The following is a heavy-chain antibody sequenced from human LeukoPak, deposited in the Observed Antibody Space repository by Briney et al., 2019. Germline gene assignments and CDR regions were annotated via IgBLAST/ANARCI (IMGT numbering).Heavy chain of an antibody. CDR3: AGTSDASGNFYYDF. CDR1: GGSISNYY. CDR2: IYTISNT. D-gene: IGHD3-10*01. J-gene: IGHJ4*02. Sequence: SETLSLTCTVSGGSISNYYWRWIRQPAGKGLEWIGRIYTISNTSYNPSLKSRVTISEDKSKNQFFLNLGSVTAADTAVYYCAGTSDASGNFYYDFWGQGILVTVSS. V-gene: IGHV4-4*07.